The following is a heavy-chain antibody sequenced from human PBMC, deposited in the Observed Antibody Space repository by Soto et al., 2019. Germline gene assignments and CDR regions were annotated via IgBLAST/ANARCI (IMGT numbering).Heavy chain of an antibody. CDR2: IYYSGSP. J-gene: IGHJ5*02. V-gene: IGHV4-31*03. CDR3: ARHSSSSGWVDP. D-gene: IGHD6-6*01. CDR1: GGSISSGGYY. Sequence: QVQLQESGPGLVKPSQTLSLTCTVSGGSISSGGYYWSWIRQHPGKGLEWIGYIYYSGSPYYNPSLKSRGTTSKDTTKNHISLKLSSVPAADTAVYYCARHSSSSGWVDPRGQATLVTVSS.